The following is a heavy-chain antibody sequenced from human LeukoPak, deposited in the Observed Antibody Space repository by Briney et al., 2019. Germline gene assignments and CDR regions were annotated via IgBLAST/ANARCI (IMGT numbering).Heavy chain of an antibody. CDR1: GYTFANYG. CDR3: ARDTADYYGSGF. D-gene: IGHD3-10*01. V-gene: IGHV1-18*01. J-gene: IGHJ1*01. CDR2: ITAYNGNT. Sequence: ASVKVSCKASGYTFANYGITWVRQAPGQGLEWMGWITAYNGNTDYAQKFQGRVTMTTDTSTSTAYMELRNLRSDDTAVYYCARDTADYYGSGFWGQGTLVTVSS.